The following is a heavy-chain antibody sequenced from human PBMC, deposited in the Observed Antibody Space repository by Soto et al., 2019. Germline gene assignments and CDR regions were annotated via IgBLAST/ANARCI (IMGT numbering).Heavy chain of an antibody. Sequence: SETLSLTCAVYGGSFSGYYWSWIRQPPGKGLEWIGEINHSGSTTYNPSLKSRVTISVDTSKNQFSLKLSSVTAADTAVYYCARAPPFDPWGQGTLVTVSS. V-gene: IGHV4-34*01. J-gene: IGHJ5*02. CDR3: ARAPPFDP. CDR2: INHSGST. CDR1: GGSFSGYY.